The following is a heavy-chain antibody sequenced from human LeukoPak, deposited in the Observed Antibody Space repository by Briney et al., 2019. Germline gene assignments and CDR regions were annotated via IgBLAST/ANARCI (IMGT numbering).Heavy chain of an antibody. CDR1: GFTFSSYS. V-gene: IGHV3-48*04. CDR3: ARDQRYCSSTSCYALDP. Sequence: PGGSLRLSCAASGFTFSSYSMNWVRQAPGKGLEWVSYISSSSSTIYYADSVKGRFTISRDNAKNSLYLQMNSLRAEDTAVYYCARDQRYCSSTSCYALDPWGQGTLVTVFS. D-gene: IGHD2-2*01. J-gene: IGHJ5*02. CDR2: ISSSSSTI.